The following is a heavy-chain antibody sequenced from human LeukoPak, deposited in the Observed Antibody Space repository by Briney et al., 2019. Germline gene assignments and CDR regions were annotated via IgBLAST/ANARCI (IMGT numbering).Heavy chain of an antibody. CDR2: VSYSGST. CDR3: VRHNTQKYEADY. J-gene: IGHJ4*02. CDR1: GGSISSYY. D-gene: IGHD2-2*01. Sequence: PSETLSLTCTVSGGSISSYYWSWIRQPPGKELEWIGYVSYSGSTNYNPSLKSRVTISVDTSKNQFSLKLSSVTAADTAMYYCVRHNTQKYEADYWGQGTLVTVSS. V-gene: IGHV4-59*08.